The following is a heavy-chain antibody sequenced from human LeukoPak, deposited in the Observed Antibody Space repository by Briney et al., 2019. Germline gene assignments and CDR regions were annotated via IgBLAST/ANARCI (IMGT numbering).Heavy chain of an antibody. CDR2: ISGSSGST. CDR3: AKGPDTAMDPAYFDY. Sequence: GGSLRLSCAASGFTFSSYAMSWVRQAPGKGLEWVSAISGSSGSTYYADSAKGRFTISRDNSKNTLNLQMNSLRAEDTAVYYCAKGPDTAMDPAYFDYWGQGTLVTVSS. CDR1: GFTFSSYA. J-gene: IGHJ4*02. D-gene: IGHD5-18*01. V-gene: IGHV3-23*01.